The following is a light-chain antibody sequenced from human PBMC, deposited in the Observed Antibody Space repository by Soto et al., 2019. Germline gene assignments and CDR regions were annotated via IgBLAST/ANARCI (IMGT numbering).Light chain of an antibody. CDR3: SSYANSNNLPYV. CDR2: EVS. Sequence: QSALTQPASVSGSPGQSITISCTGTSSDVGGYNYVSWYQQHPGKAPKLMIYEVSNRPSGVSNRFSGSKSGNTASLTISGLQAEDEADYYCSSYANSNNLPYVFGTGTKLTVL. CDR1: SSDVGGYNY. V-gene: IGLV2-14*01. J-gene: IGLJ1*01.